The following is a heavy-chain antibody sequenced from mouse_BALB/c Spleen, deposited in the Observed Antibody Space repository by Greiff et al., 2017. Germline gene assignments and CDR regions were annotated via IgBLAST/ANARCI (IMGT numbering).Heavy chain of an antibody. V-gene: IGHV1-7*01. CDR1: GYTFTSYW. CDR2: INPSTGYT. J-gene: IGHJ3*01. CDR3: ASYYYGSSYFDY. Sequence: QVQLKESGAELAKPGASVKMSCKASGYTFTSYWMHWVKQRPGQGLEWIGYINPSTGYTEYNQKFKDKATLTADKSSSTAYMQLSSLTSEDSAVYYCASYYYGSSYFDYWGQGTLVTVSA. D-gene: IGHD1-1*01.